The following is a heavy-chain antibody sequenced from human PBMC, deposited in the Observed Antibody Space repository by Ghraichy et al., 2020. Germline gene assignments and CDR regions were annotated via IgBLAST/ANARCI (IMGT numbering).Heavy chain of an antibody. V-gene: IGHV3-23*01. D-gene: IGHD4-17*01. CDR2: ISGSGGNR. CDR1: AFTFSSYA. CDR3: ALPRYGEYVFDY. J-gene: IGHJ4*02. Sequence: GGSLRLSCAASAFTFSSYAMSWVRQAPGKGLEWVSGISGSGGNRYYADSVKGRFTISRDNSKNTLYLQMNSLRAEDTAVYYCALPRYGEYVFDYWGQGHRVTVSS.